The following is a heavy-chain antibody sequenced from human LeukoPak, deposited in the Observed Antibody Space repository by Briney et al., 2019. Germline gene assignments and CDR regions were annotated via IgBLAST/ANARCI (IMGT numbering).Heavy chain of an antibody. J-gene: IGHJ5*02. Sequence: GASVTVSCKASGGTFSSYAISWVRQAPGQGLEWMGGIIPIFGTANYAQKFQGRVTITADESTSTAYMELSSLRSEDTAVYYCARGSLTPNWNDPHLAWFDPWGQGTLVTVSS. CDR3: ARGSLTPNWNDPHLAWFDP. D-gene: IGHD1-20*01. CDR1: GGTFSSYA. V-gene: IGHV1-69*13. CDR2: IIPIFGTA.